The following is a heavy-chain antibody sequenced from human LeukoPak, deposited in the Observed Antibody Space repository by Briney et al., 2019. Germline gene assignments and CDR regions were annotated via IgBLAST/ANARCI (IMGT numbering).Heavy chain of an antibody. J-gene: IGHJ4*02. D-gene: IGHD1-14*01. Sequence: SSETLSLTCTVSGGSISSYYWSWIRQPAGKGLEWIGRIYTSGSTNYNPSLKSRVTMSVDTSKNQFSLKLSSVAAADTAVYYCARLGSPGKWGPFDYWGQGTLVTVSS. CDR2: IYTSGST. CDR3: ARLGSPGKWGPFDY. V-gene: IGHV4-4*07. CDR1: GGSISSYY.